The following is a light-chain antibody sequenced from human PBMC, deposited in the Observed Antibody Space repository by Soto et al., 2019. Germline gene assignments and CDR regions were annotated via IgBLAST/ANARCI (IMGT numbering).Light chain of an antibody. V-gene: IGKV3-20*01. CDR1: QSVSSTY. CDR3: QQYGDSPLT. Sequence: EIVLTQSPGTLSLSPGERVTLSCRASQSVSSTYLAWYQQKPGQAPRLLIYGASSRATGIPDRFSGSGAGTDFTLTISRLEPEDFAVYYCQQYGDSPLTFGGGTKVDI. J-gene: IGKJ4*01. CDR2: GAS.